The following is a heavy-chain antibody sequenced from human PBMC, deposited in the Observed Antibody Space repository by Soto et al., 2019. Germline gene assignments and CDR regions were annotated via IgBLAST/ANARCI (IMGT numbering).Heavy chain of an antibody. CDR3: ASQQVLAPV. V-gene: IGHV3-30*03. D-gene: IGHD6-13*01. Sequence: QVQLVESGGGVVEPGRSLRISCEASGFPFSNYGMHWVRQAPGKGLEWMAVISFDGNDQDYADSVKGRFTISRDNSKSTLYLQMNRLRAEDTAVYYGASQQVLAPVWGHGTLVTVSS. J-gene: IGHJ4*01. CDR2: ISFDGNDQ. CDR1: GFPFSNYG.